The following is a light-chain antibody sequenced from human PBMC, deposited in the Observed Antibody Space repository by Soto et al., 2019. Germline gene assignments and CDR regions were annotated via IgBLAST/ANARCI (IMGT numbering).Light chain of an antibody. Sequence: DIEMTQSPSTLSASVGDRVPITCRASQSIRSRLAWYQQKPGKAPKLLIYDASSLESGVPSRFSGSGSGTEFTLTISSLQPDDFATYYCQQYNSYLTFGGGSKVDIK. CDR1: QSIRSR. CDR3: QQYNSYLT. J-gene: IGKJ4*01. V-gene: IGKV1-5*01. CDR2: DAS.